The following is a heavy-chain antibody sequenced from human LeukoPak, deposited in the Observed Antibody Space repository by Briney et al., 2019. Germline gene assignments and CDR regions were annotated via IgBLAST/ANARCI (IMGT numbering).Heavy chain of an antibody. CDR2: IYSGGTT. Sequence: GGSLRLSCAASGFIVSGNSMNWVRQAPGKGLQWVSVIYSGGTTYYANSVKGRFTISRDNSKNTLYLQMNSLRAEDTAVYYCARRLRLGELSLHGYWGQGTLVTVSS. V-gene: IGHV3-53*01. D-gene: IGHD3-16*02. J-gene: IGHJ4*02. CDR1: GFIVSGNS. CDR3: ARRLRLGELSLHGY.